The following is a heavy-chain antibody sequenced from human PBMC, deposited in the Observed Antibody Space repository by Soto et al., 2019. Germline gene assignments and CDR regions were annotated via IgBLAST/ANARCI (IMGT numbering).Heavy chain of an antibody. Sequence: SETLSLTCAVYGGSFSGYYWSWIRQPPGKGLEWIGEINHSGSTNYNPSLKSRVTISVDTSKNQFSLKLSSVTAADTAVYYCARGRYIWGSYRYIDAFDIWGQGTMVTVSS. D-gene: IGHD3-16*02. CDR1: GGSFSGYY. J-gene: IGHJ3*02. CDR3: ARGRYIWGSYRYIDAFDI. V-gene: IGHV4-34*01. CDR2: INHSGST.